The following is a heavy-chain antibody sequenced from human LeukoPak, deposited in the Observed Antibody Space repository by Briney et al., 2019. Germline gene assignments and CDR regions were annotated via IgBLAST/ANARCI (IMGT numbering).Heavy chain of an antibody. J-gene: IGHJ6*02. Sequence: ASVKVSCKASGYTFTGYCLHWVRQAPGQGLEWVGWINPNSGVTDYAQKFQGRVTVTRDTSISTVYMELGRLRSDDTAVYYCATEKQYYDILTGYYRDQYYGMDVWGQGTTVTVSS. CDR2: INPNSGVT. D-gene: IGHD3-9*01. CDR3: ATEKQYYDILTGYYRDQYYGMDV. CDR1: GYTFTGYC. V-gene: IGHV1-2*02.